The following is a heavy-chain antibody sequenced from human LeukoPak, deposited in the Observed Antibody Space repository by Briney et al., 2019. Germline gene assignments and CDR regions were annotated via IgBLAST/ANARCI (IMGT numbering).Heavy chain of an antibody. CDR3: ARHSDYGNQIGY. CDR1: GGSISSGSYY. Sequence: SETLSLTCTVSGGSISSGSYYWGWIRQPPGKGLEWIGSIYYSGNTYYNPSLKSRVTISVDTSRNQFSLRLSSVTAADTAVYYCARHSDYGNQIGYWGQGTLVTVSS. D-gene: IGHD4-17*01. J-gene: IGHJ4*02. CDR2: IYYSGNT. V-gene: IGHV4-39*01.